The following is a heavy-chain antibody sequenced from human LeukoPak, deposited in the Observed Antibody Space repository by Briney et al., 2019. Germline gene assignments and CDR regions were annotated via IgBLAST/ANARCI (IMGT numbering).Heavy chain of an antibody. Sequence: GGSLRLSCAASGFTFSSYGMHWVRQAPGKGLEWVAVISYDESDKYYADSVKGRFTISRDNSKNTLYLQMNSLRPEDTAVYYCAKGVVAATNAAYYGMDVWGQGTTVTVSS. CDR2: ISYDESDK. J-gene: IGHJ6*02. CDR3: AKGVVAATNAAYYGMDV. CDR1: GFTFSSYG. V-gene: IGHV3-30*18. D-gene: IGHD2-15*01.